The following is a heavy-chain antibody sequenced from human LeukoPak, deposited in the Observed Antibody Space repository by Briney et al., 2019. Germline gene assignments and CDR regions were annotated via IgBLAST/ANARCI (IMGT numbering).Heavy chain of an antibody. Sequence: ASVNVSCKASGYTFTSYGISWVRQAPGHGLEWMGWISAYNCNTNYAQKLQGRVTMTTDTSTSTAYMELRSLRSDDTAVYYCARTYRGYYFDYWGQGTLVTVSS. V-gene: IGHV1-18*01. D-gene: IGHD1-26*01. CDR2: ISAYNCNT. CDR3: ARTYRGYYFDY. CDR1: GYTFTSYG. J-gene: IGHJ4*02.